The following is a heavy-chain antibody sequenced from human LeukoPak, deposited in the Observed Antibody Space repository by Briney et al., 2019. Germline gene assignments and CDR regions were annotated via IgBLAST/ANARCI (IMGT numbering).Heavy chain of an antibody. CDR2: IIPIFGTA. CDR3: AEVTAQNWFDP. V-gene: IGHV1-69*13. Sequence: ASVKVSCKASGGTFSSYAISWVRQAPGQGLEWMGGIIPIFGTANYAQKLQGRVTITADESTSTAYMELRSLRSEDTAVYYCAEVTAQNWFDPWGQGTLVTVSS. D-gene: IGHD5-18*01. CDR1: GGTFSSYA. J-gene: IGHJ5*02.